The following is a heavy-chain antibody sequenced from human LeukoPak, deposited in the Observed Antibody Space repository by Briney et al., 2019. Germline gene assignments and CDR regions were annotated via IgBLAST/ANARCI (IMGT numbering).Heavy chain of an antibody. CDR1: GYTFTGYY. CDR3: ARASRIAVASWFDP. Sequence: ASVKVSCKASGYTFTGYYMHWVRQAPGQGLEWMGWINPNSGGTNYAQKFQGRVTMTRDTSISTAYMELSRPRSDDTAVYYCARASRIAVASWFDPWGQGTLVTVSS. J-gene: IGHJ5*02. CDR2: INPNSGGT. D-gene: IGHD6-19*01. V-gene: IGHV1-2*02.